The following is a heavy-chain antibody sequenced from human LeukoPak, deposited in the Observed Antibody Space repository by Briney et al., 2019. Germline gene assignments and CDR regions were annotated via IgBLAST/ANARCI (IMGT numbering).Heavy chain of an antibody. V-gene: IGHV1-24*01. CDR1: GYTLTELS. CDR2: FDPEDGET. Sequence: ASVKVSCKVSGYTLTELSMHWVRQAPGKGLEWMGGFDPEDGETSYAQKFQGRVTMTEDTSTDTAYMELSSLRSEDTAVYYCATLPPYYGSGKRFDYWGQGTLVTVSS. D-gene: IGHD3-10*01. CDR3: ATLPPYYGSGKRFDY. J-gene: IGHJ4*02.